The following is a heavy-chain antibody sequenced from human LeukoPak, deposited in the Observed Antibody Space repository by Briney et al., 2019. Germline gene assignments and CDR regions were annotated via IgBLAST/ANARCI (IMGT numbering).Heavy chain of an antibody. CDR1: GGSISSYY. CDR3: ARVQYYYDSSDAFDI. Sequence: PSETLSLTCTVSGGSISSYYWSWIRQPAGKGLEWIGRIYTSGSTNYNPSLKSRVTMSVDTSKNQFSLKLSSVTAADTAVYYCARVQYYYDSSDAFDIWGQGTMVTVSS. CDR2: IYTSGST. J-gene: IGHJ3*02. V-gene: IGHV4-4*07. D-gene: IGHD3-22*01.